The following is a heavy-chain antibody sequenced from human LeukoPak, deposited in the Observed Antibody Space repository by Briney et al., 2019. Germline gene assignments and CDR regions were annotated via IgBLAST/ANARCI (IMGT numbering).Heavy chain of an antibody. Sequence: SETLSLTCTVSGGSISIYYWSWIRQPPGKGLEWIGYIYYSGSANYNPSLKSRVTISVDTSKNQFSLKLSSVTAADTAVYYCARGLPAMVPNLQYSFDYWGQGTLVTVSS. D-gene: IGHD5-18*01. CDR1: GGSISIYY. V-gene: IGHV4-59*01. CDR2: IYYSGSA. J-gene: IGHJ4*02. CDR3: ARGLPAMVPNLQYSFDY.